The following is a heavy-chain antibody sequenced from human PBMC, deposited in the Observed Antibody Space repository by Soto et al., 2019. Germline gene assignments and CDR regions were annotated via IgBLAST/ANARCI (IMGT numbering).Heavy chain of an antibody. CDR3: ARDTARDKVRIYYGMDV. CDR1: GFTFSSYG. CDR2: IWYDGSNK. V-gene: IGHV3-33*01. D-gene: IGHD3-10*01. J-gene: IGHJ6*02. Sequence: QVQLVESGGGVVQPGRSLRLSCAASGFTFSSYGMHWVRQAPGKGLEWVAVIWYDGSNKYYADSVKGRFTISRDNSKNTLYLQMNSLRAEYTAVYYCARDTARDKVRIYYGMDVWGQGTTVTVSS.